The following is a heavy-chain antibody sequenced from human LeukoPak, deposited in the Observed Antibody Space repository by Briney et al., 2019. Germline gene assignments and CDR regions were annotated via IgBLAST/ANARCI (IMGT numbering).Heavy chain of an antibody. J-gene: IGHJ5*02. CDR3: ARDLGRRYSGSYPNWFDP. V-gene: IGHV1-2*06. Sequence: ASVKVPCKASGYTFTGYYMHWVRQAPGQGLEWMGRINPNSGGTNYAQKFQGRVTMTRDTSISTAYMELSRLRSDDTAVYYCARDLGRRYSGSYPNWFDPWGQGTLVTVSS. D-gene: IGHD1-26*01. CDR1: GYTFTGYY. CDR2: INPNSGGT.